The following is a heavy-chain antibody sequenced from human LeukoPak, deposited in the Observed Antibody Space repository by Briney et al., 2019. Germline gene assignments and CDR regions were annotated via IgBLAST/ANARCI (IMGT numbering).Heavy chain of an antibody. Sequence: SETLSLTCTVSGGSISSYYWSWIRQPPGKGLEWIGYIYYSGSTNYNPSLKSRVTISVDTSKNQFSLKLSSVAAADTAVYYCATLYYYDSSGYFVSQHWGQGTLVTVSS. V-gene: IGHV4-59*01. CDR2: IYYSGST. CDR3: ATLYYYDSSGYFVSQH. D-gene: IGHD3-22*01. J-gene: IGHJ1*01. CDR1: GGSISSYY.